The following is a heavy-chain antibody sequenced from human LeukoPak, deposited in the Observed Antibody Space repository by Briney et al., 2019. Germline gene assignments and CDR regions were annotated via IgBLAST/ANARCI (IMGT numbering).Heavy chain of an antibody. J-gene: IGHJ4*02. CDR3: AREGSGRPLDY. CDR1: GYTLTELS. Sequence: ASVKVSCKVSGYTLTELSMHWVRQAPGQGLEWMGRIIPILGIANYAQKFQGRVTITADKSTSTAYMELSSLRSEDTAVYYCAREGSGRPLDYWGQGTLVTVSS. CDR2: IIPILGIA. V-gene: IGHV1-69*04. D-gene: IGHD2-15*01.